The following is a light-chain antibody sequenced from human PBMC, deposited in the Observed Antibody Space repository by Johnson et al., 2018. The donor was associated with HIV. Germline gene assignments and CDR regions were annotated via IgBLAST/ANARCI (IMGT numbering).Light chain of an antibody. J-gene: IGLJ1*01. Sequence: SVLTQPPSVSAAPGQKVTISCSGSSSNIGNNYVSWYQQLPGTAPKLLIYENNKRPSGIPDRFSGSKSGTSATLGITGLQTGDEADYYCGTWDSRLRNVFGTGTEVTVL. V-gene: IGLV1-51*02. CDR3: GTWDSRLRNV. CDR1: SSNIGNNY. CDR2: ENN.